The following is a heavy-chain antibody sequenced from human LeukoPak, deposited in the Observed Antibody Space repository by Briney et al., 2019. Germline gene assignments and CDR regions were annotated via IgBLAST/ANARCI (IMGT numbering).Heavy chain of an antibody. CDR2: INPNSGGT. CDR1: GYTFTGYY. V-gene: IGHV1-2*02. D-gene: IGHD2-2*01. CDR3: ARVAYGCSSTSCHGGVDY. Sequence: GASVKVSCKASGYTFTGYYMHWVRQAPGQGLEWVGWINPNSGGTNYAQKFQGRVTMTRDTSISTAYMELSRLRSDDTAVYYCARVAYGCSSTSCHGGVDYWGQGTLVTVSS. J-gene: IGHJ4*02.